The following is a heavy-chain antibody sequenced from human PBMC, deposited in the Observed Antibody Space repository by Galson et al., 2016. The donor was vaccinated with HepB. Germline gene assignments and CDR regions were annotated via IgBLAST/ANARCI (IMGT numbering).Heavy chain of an antibody. J-gene: IGHJ4*02. CDR1: GYNFTNYG. Sequence: SVKVSCKASGYNFTNYGINWVRQAPGQGLEWIGWISAYNGNTNYAQKLQGRVTMTTDTSTGTAYMELRSLRSDDTVMYYCARVGSGWEKIFDYWGQGTLVTVSS. CDR3: ARVGSGWEKIFDY. CDR2: ISAYNGNT. V-gene: IGHV1-18*04. D-gene: IGHD6-25*01.